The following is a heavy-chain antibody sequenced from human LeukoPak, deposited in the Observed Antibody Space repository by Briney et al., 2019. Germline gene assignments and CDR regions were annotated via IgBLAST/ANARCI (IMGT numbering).Heavy chain of an antibody. J-gene: IGHJ4*02. CDR2: INTDGSIT. Sequence: GGSLRLSCAASGFPFKSYSMSWVRQAPGKGLVWVSRINTDGSITNYADSVKGRFTISRDNSKNTLYLQMNSLRAEDTAVYFCARSRDGYKRFDSWGQGTLVTVSS. CDR3: ARSRDGYKRFDS. CDR1: GFPFKSYS. D-gene: IGHD5-24*01. V-gene: IGHV3-74*01.